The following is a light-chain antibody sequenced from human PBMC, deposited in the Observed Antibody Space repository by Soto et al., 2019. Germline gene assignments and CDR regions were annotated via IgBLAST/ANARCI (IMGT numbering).Light chain of an antibody. J-gene: IGLJ3*02. V-gene: IGLV2-14*01. CDR2: EVT. CDR1: SSDVGGYNY. CDR3: SSYTSSSTSV. Sequence: QSVLTQPASVSGSPGQSITISCTGTSSDVGGYNYVSWYQQHPGKAPKLMIYEVTNRPSGVSNRFSGSKSGNTASLTISGLQAEDEADYYCSSYTSSSTSVSGGGTKLTVL.